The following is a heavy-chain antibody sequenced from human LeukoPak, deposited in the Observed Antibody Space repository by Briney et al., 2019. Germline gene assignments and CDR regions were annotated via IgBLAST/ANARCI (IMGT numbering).Heavy chain of an antibody. CDR3: ARTVGSEWFGELLGYEYFQH. J-gene: IGHJ1*01. CDR2: IIPIFGTA. V-gene: IGHV1-69*05. CDR1: GGTFSSYA. Sequence: SVKVSCKASGGTFSSYAISWVRQAPGQGLEWMGGIIPIFGTANYEQKFQGRVTITTDESTSTAYMELSSLRSEDTAVYYCARTVGSEWFGELLGYEYFQHWGQGTLVTVSS. D-gene: IGHD3-10*01.